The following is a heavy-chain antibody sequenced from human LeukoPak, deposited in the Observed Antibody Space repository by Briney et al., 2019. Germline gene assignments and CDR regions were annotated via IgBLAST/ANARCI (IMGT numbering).Heavy chain of an antibody. J-gene: IGHJ6*03. V-gene: IGHV3-11*04. CDR3: ARASSSSWPRARYYYYYMDV. Sequence: GGSLRLSCAASGFTFSDYYMSWIRQAPGKGLEWVSYISSSGSTIYYADSVKGRFTISRDNAKNSLYLQMNSLRAEDTAVYYCARASSSSWPRARYYYYYMDVWGKGTTVTVSS. CDR1: GFTFSDYY. D-gene: IGHD6-13*01. CDR2: ISSSGSTI.